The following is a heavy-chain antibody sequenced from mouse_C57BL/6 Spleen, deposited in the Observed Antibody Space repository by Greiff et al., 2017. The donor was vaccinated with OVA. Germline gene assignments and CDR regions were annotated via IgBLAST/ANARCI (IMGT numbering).Heavy chain of an antibody. CDR1: GYTFTSYW. D-gene: IGHD2-2*01. Sequence: QVQLQQPGAELVKPGASVKLSCKASGYTFTSYWMHWVKQRPGRGLEWIGRIDPNSGGTKYNEKFKSKATLTVDKPSSTAYMKLSSLTSEDAADYHCAREGLLWFCMDYWGQGTSLTVSS. J-gene: IGHJ4*01. CDR3: AREGLLWFCMDY. V-gene: IGHV1-72*01. CDR2: IDPNSGGT.